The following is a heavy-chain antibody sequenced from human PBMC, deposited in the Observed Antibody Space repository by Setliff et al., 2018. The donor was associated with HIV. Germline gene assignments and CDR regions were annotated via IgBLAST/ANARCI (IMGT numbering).Heavy chain of an antibody. D-gene: IGHD3-22*01. CDR2: ISAYNGNT. J-gene: IGHJ6*03. V-gene: IGHV1-18*01. CDR1: GYTFTSYG. Sequence: ASVKVSCKASGYTFTSYGISWVRQAPGQGLEWMGWISAYNGNTNYAQKLQGRVTMTTDPSTSTAYMELRSLRSDDTAVYYCARTIESSGYYYYYYYMDVWGKGTTVTVSS. CDR3: ARTIESSGYYYYYYYMDV.